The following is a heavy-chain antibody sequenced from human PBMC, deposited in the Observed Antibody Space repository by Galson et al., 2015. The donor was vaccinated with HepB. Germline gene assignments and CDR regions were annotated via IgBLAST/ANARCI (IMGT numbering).Heavy chain of an antibody. Sequence: SLRLSCAASGFTFSSYAMSWVRQAPGKGLEWVSAISGSGGSTYYADSVKGRFTISRDNSKNTLYLQMNSLRAEDTAVYYCAKDGVESLYCGGDCSPYYFDYWGQGTLVTVSS. CDR3: AKDGVESLYCGGDCSPYYFDY. CDR2: ISGSGGST. V-gene: IGHV3-23*01. J-gene: IGHJ4*02. D-gene: IGHD2-21*01. CDR1: GFTFSSYA.